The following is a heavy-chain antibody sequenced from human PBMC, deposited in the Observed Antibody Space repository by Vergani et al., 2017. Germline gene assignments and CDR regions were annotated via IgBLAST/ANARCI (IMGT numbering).Heavy chain of an antibody. V-gene: IGHV1-69*01. CDR3: AKGPRDCSSTSCYSRWSYYYYMDV. CDR1: GGTFSSYA. D-gene: IGHD2-2*01. J-gene: IGHJ6*03. CDR2: IIPIFGTA. Sequence: QVQLVQSGAEVKKPGSSVKVSCKASGGTFSSYAISWVRQAPGQGLEWMGGIIPIFGTANYAQKFQGRVTITADESTSTAYMELSSRRSEGTAVYYCAKGPRDCSSTSCYSRWSYYYYMDVWGKGTTVTVSS.